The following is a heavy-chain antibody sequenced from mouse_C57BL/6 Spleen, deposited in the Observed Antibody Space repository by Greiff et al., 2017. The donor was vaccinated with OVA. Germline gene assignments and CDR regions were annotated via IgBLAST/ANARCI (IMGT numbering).Heavy chain of an antibody. J-gene: IGHJ1*03. V-gene: IGHV1-64*01. CDR2: IHPNSGST. CDR3: ARAYDYDDGYFDV. Sequence: VQLQQPGAELVKPGASVKLSCKASGYTFTSYWMHWVKQRPGQGLEWIGMIHPNSGSTNYNEKFKSKATLTVDKSSSTAYMQLSSLTSEDSAVYYCARAYDYDDGYFDVWGTGTTVTVSS. D-gene: IGHD2-4*01. CDR1: GYTFTSYW.